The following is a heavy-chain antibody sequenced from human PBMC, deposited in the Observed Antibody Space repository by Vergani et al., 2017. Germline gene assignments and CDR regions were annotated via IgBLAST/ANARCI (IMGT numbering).Heavy chain of an antibody. CDR3: ARDLRITGTTSMDV. CDR2: ISSSSSYI. J-gene: IGHJ6*03. D-gene: IGHD1-7*01. V-gene: IGHV3-21*01. Sequence: EVQLVESGGGLVKPGGSLRLSCAASGFTFSSYSMNWVRQAPGKGLEWVSSISSSSSYIYYADSVKSRFTISRDNAKNSLYLQMNSLRAEDTAVYYCARDLRITGTTSMDVWGKGTTVTVSS. CDR1: GFTFSSYS.